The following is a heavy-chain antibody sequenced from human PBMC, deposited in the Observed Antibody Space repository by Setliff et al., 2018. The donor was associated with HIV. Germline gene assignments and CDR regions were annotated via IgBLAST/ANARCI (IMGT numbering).Heavy chain of an antibody. V-gene: IGHV4-39*02. J-gene: IGHJ3*02. CDR2: IYSSGST. D-gene: IGHD3-3*01. CDR1: GGSISNSNYF. Sequence: SETLSLTCTVSGGSISNSNYFWGWIRQPPGKGLEWIGRIYSSGSTYYQPSLQGRVSMSMDSSKNHFSLSLRYVTAADTAVYYCARSFSGCYFWSGYYTGPDPKGENAFDIWGQGTMVTVSS. CDR3: ARSFSGCYFWSGYYTGPDPKGENAFDI.